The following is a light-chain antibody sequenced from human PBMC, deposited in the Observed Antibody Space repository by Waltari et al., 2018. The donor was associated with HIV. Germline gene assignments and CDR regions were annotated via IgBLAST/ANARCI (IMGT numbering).Light chain of an antibody. J-gene: IGLJ1*01. CDR3: QSFDTSLSASV. Sequence: QSVLTQPPSVSGAPGQRVTISCTGSNTNIGAGSDVHWYQQVPGRAPKLHIYENTNRPSGVPDRVSGYKSGTSAALAITGLQAVDETDYYCQSFDTSLSASVFGTGTRVTVL. CDR1: NTNIGAGSD. CDR2: ENT. V-gene: IGLV1-40*01.